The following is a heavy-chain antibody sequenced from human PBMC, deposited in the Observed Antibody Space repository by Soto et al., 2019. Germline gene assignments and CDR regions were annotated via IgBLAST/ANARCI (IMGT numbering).Heavy chain of an antibody. Sequence: RLSCAASGFTFSDSWMDWARQVPGKGPEWVANINQDGSGKNYVDSVKGRFTISRDNAKNSLYLQMNSLRAEDTAVYYCASLGRHGWGQGTTVTVSS. CDR2: INQDGSGK. V-gene: IGHV3-7*01. CDR1: GFTFSDSW. CDR3: ASLGRHG. J-gene: IGHJ6*02. D-gene: IGHD3-16*01.